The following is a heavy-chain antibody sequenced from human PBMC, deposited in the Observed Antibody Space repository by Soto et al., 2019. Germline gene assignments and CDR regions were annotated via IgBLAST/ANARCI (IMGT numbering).Heavy chain of an antibody. Sequence: QVQLVESGGGVVQPGRSLRLSCAASGFSFAYYGMHWVRQAPGKGLEWVAVISYDGTEKYYEDSVKGRFTISRDNTKNRLDLQMNSLRGEDTAVYFCAKAYATTGLYSWGQGTLVTVSS. V-gene: IGHV3-30*18. D-gene: IGHD4-17*01. CDR2: ISYDGTEK. CDR1: GFSFAYYG. CDR3: AKAYATTGLYS. J-gene: IGHJ4*02.